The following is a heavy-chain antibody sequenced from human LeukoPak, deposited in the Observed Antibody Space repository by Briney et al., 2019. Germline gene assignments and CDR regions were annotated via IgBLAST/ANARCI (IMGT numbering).Heavy chain of an antibody. CDR3: ARDYYGGNPGYYFDH. CDR2: IYFSGST. Sequence: SETLSLTCTVSGGSISSGGYYWSWIRQHPGKGLEWIGCIYFSGSTYYNPSLKSRVTISVDTSKNQFSLQLSSVTAADTAVYYCARDYYGGNPGYYFDHWGQETLVTVSS. V-gene: IGHV4-31*03. D-gene: IGHD4-23*01. CDR1: GGSISSGGYY. J-gene: IGHJ4*02.